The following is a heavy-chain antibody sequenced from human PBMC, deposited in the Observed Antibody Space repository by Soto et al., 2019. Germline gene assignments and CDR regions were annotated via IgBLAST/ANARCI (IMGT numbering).Heavy chain of an antibody. J-gene: IGHJ6*02. V-gene: IGHV4-34*01. CDR2: INHSGST. CDR1: RDYISSYY. CDR3: ARRAGGSGSYYPLTRYYGMDV. D-gene: IGHD3-10*01. Sequence: SETLSLTCTFSRDYISSYYRSWIREPTRKGLEWIGEINHSGSTNYNPSLKSRVTISVDTSKNQFSLKLSSVTAADTAVYYCARRAGGSGSYYPLTRYYGMDVWGQGTTVT.